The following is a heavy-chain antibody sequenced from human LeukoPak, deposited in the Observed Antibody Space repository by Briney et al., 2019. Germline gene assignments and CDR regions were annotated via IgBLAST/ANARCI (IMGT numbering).Heavy chain of an antibody. CDR2: VYYSGST. CDR3: ARVTGYMTEDYFDY. V-gene: IGHV4-30-4*07. CDR1: GGSLSSGGYS. Sequence: SETLSLTCAVSGGSLSSGGYSWSWVRQPPGRGLEWLGYVYYSGSTYYNPSRKSRVTISENTSKNQCSRKLTAVATAARAFYNCARVTGYMTEDYFDYWGQGTLITVSS. J-gene: IGHJ4*02. D-gene: IGHD6-13*01.